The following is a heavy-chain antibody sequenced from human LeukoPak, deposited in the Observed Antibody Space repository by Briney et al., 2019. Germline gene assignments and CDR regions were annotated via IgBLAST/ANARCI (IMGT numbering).Heavy chain of an antibody. D-gene: IGHD1-7*01. Sequence: GASVKVSCKASGYTFTSYDINWVRQATGQGLEWMGWMNPNSGNTGYAQKFQGRVTMTRNTSISTAYMELSSLRSEDKAVYYCARGPITGTRNGMDVWGQGTTVTVSS. CDR1: GYTFTSYD. CDR2: MNPNSGNT. CDR3: ARGPITGTRNGMDV. V-gene: IGHV1-8*01. J-gene: IGHJ6*02.